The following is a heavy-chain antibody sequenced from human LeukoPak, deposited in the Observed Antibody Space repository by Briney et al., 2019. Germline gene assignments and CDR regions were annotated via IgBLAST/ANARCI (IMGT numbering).Heavy chain of an antibody. J-gene: IGHJ5*02. CDR3: ARGGGASWFDP. D-gene: IGHD3-16*01. CDR1: GGSISSRNYY. V-gene: IGHV4-39*07. CDR2: IYYSGST. Sequence: PSETLSLTCTVSGGSISSRNYYWGWIRQPPGKGLQWIGSIYYSGSTYYKASLKSRVTISVDTSKNQFSLKLSSVTAADTAVYYCARGGGASWFDPWGQGTLVTVSS.